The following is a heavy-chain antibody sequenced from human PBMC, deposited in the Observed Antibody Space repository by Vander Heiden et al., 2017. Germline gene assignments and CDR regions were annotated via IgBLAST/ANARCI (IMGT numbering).Heavy chain of an antibody. V-gene: IGHV3-30*18. Sequence: QVQLVESGGGVVQPGRSLRLSCAASGFPFSSYGMHWVRQAPGKGLEWVAVISYDGSNKYYADSVKGRFTISRDNSKNTLYLQMNSLRAEDTAVYYCAKDLTGATDYFDYWGQGTLVTVSS. CDR2: ISYDGSNK. J-gene: IGHJ4*02. D-gene: IGHD1-26*01. CDR1: GFPFSSYG. CDR3: AKDLTGATDYFDY.